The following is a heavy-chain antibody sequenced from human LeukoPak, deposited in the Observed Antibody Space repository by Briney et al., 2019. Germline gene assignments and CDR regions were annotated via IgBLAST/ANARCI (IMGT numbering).Heavy chain of an antibody. Sequence: GASVKVSCKASGYTFTSYYMHWVRQAPGQGLEWMGIINPSGGSASYAQKFQGRVTMTRDTSTSTVYMELSSLRSEDTAVYHCARGLRSSWYSDLSVYFDYWGQGTLVTVSS. D-gene: IGHD6-13*01. CDR1: GYTFTSYY. J-gene: IGHJ4*02. CDR2: INPSGGSA. CDR3: ARGLRSSWYSDLSVYFDY. V-gene: IGHV1-46*01.